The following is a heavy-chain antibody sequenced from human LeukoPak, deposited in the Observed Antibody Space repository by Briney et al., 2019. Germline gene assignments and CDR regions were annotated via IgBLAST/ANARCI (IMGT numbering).Heavy chain of an antibody. V-gene: IGHV1-69*04. Sequence: GASVKVSCKASGGTFSSYAISWVRQAPGQGLEWMGRIIPILGIANYAQKFQGRVTITADKSTSTAYMELSSLRFEDTAVYYCAREFMVRGVIVYFDYWGQGTLVTVSS. D-gene: IGHD3-10*01. CDR1: GGTFSSYA. CDR3: AREFMVRGVIVYFDY. CDR2: IIPILGIA. J-gene: IGHJ4*02.